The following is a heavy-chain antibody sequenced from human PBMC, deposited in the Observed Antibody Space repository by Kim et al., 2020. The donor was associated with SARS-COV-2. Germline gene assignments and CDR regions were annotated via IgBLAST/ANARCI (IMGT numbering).Heavy chain of an antibody. CDR2: INPSGGST. J-gene: IGHJ4*02. V-gene: IGHV1-46*01. D-gene: IGHD5-12*01. Sequence: ASVKVSCKASGYTFTSYYMHWVRQAPGQGLEWRGIINPSGGSTSYAQKFQGRVTMTRDTSTSTIYMELSSLRSEDTAGHYCARVAGDGYIPDWGQGTLVT. CDR3: ARVAGDGYIPD. CDR1: GYTFTSYY.